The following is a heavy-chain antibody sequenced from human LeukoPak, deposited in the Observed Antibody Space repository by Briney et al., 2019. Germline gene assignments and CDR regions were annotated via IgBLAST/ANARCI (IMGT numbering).Heavy chain of an antibody. V-gene: IGHV4-59*01. J-gene: IGHJ4*02. D-gene: IGHD2-2*01. CDR1: GGSISSYY. CDR3: ARVVVPAGGFDY. CDR2: IYYSGST. Sequence: SETLSLTCTVSGGSISSYYWSWIRQPPGKGLGWIGYIYYSGSTNYNPSLKSRVTISVDTSKNQFSLKLSSVTAADTAVYYCARVVVPAGGFDYWGQGTLVTVSS.